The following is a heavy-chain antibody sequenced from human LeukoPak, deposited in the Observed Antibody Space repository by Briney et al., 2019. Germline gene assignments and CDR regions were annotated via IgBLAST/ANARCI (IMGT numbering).Heavy chain of an antibody. V-gene: IGHV4-34*01. J-gene: IGHJ3*01. CDR2: INHSGST. D-gene: IGHD4-23*01. Sequence: SETLSLTCAVYGGSFSGYYWSWIRQPPGKGLEWIGEINHSGSTNYNPSLKSRVTISVDTSKNQFSLKLSSVTAADTAVYYCARGISDYGGNAGAFDVWGQGTMVTVSS. CDR3: ARGISDYGGNAGAFDV. CDR1: GGSFSGYY.